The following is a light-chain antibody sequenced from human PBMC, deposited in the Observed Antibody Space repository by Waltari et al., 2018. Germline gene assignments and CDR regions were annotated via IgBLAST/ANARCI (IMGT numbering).Light chain of an antibody. J-gene: IGLJ2*01. V-gene: IGLV1-40*01. CDR3: QSYDSSLSGSL. CDR2: GNS. Sequence: QSVLTQPPSVSGAPGQRVTISCTGSSSNIGAGYDVQWYQQLPGTAPKLVIYGNSDRPSGVPDRFSGSKSGTSASLASTGLQAEDEADYYCQSYDSSLSGSLFGGGTKLTVL. CDR1: SSNIGAGYD.